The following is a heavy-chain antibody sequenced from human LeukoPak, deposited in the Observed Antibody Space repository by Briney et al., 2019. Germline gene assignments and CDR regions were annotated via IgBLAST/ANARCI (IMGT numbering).Heavy chain of an antibody. V-gene: IGHV4-34*01. CDR3: ARRSVVVATTIDY. Sequence: KSSETLSLTCSVYGGSFNDYDWSWIRQPPGKGLEWIGEINHSGSTNYNPSLKSRVTISVDTSKNQFSLKLSSVTAADTAVYYCARRSVVVATTIDYWGQGTLVTVSS. J-gene: IGHJ4*02. CDR2: INHSGST. CDR1: GGSFNDYD. D-gene: IGHD5-12*01.